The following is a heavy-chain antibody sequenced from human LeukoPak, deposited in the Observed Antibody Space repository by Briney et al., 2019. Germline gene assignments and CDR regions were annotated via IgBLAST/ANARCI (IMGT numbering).Heavy chain of an antibody. Sequence: GASVKVSCKASGYTFTSYGISWGRQAPGQGLEWMGWISAYNGNTNYAQKLRGRVTMTTDTPTSTAYMWVRSLRSDATAVYYCARENIAAAGLSDYWGQGTLVTVSS. CDR3: ARENIAAAGLSDY. CDR2: ISAYNGNT. J-gene: IGHJ4*02. D-gene: IGHD6-13*01. CDR1: GYTFTSYG. V-gene: IGHV1-18*01.